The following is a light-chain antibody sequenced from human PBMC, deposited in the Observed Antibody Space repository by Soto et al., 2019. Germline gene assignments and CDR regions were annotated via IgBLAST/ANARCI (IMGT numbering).Light chain of an antibody. V-gene: IGLV2-14*01. CDR2: EVI. CDR3: AAWDASLSACV. J-gene: IGLJ1*01. CDR1: SSDVGGYNY. Sequence: QSALTQPASVSGSLGQSITISCTGTSSDVGGYNYVSWYQQHPGQAPKLLIHEVINRPSGISDRFSGSKSGTSASLAIVGLRSEDEAVYYCAAWDASLSACVFGNGTKVTVL.